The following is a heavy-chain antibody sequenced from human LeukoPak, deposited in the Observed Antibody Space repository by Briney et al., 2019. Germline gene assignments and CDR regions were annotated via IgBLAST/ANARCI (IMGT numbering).Heavy chain of an antibody. CDR3: ARDGDYSSSSGWFDP. J-gene: IGHJ5*02. Sequence: PSETLSLTCTVSGGSISSYYWSWIRQPPGKGLEWIGEINHSGSTNYNPSLKSRVTISVDRSKNQFSLKLSSVTAADTAVYYCARDGDYSSSSGWFDPWGQGTLVTVSS. CDR1: GGSISSYY. CDR2: INHSGST. V-gene: IGHV4-34*01. D-gene: IGHD6-6*01.